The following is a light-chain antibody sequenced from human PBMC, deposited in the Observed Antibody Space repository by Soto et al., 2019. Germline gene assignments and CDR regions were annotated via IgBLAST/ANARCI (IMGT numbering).Light chain of an antibody. CDR3: AAWDDSLNAL. CDR1: SSNIGSNP. Sequence: VLTQPPSASWTPGQRVTISCSGGSSNIGSNPVNWYQQLPGAAPKLLIYIDDQRPSGVPDRFSGSKSGTSASLAISGLQPEDEADYYCAAWDDSLNALFGTGTKGTVL. CDR2: IDD. V-gene: IGLV1-44*01. J-gene: IGLJ1*01.